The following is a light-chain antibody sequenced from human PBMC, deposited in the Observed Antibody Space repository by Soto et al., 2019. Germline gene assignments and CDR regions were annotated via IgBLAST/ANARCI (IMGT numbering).Light chain of an antibody. CDR3: QQYSSSRT. CDR2: AAS. Sequence: EIVLTQSPGTLSLSPGEIATLSFRASQSLSFNLAWYQQKPGQAPRLLIYAASTRATGIPARFSGSGSGTDFTLTISRLEPEDFAVYYCQQYSSSRTFGQGTKVDNK. J-gene: IGKJ1*01. CDR1: QSLSFN. V-gene: IGKV3-20*01.